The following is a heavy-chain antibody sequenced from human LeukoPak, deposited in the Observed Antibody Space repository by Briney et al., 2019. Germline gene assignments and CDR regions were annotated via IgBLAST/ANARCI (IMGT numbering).Heavy chain of an antibody. J-gene: IGHJ4*02. CDR2: ISGSGGST. Sequence: GGSLRLSCAASGFTFSSYVMSWVRQAPGKGLEWVSAISGSGGSTYYADSVKGRFTISRDNSKNTLYLQMNSLRAEDTAVYYCAKDLTGPVWFGSSVDYWGQGTLVTASS. D-gene: IGHD3-10*01. V-gene: IGHV3-23*01. CDR3: AKDLTGPVWFGSSVDY. CDR1: GFTFSSYV.